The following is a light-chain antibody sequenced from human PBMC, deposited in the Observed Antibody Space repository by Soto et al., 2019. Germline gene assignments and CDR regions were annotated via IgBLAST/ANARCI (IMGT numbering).Light chain of an antibody. V-gene: IGKV1-39*01. CDR2: AAS. CDR1: QSISSY. Sequence: DIQMTQYPSSLSTSLGDRVTITCRARQSISSYLNWYQQKPGQAPKRLIYAASSLHRVVPSRFSCSGSGTDFTLPISSLQPEDFATYYSQQSYSTPTWTCGQGTKVDMK. J-gene: IGKJ1*01. CDR3: QQSYSTPTWT.